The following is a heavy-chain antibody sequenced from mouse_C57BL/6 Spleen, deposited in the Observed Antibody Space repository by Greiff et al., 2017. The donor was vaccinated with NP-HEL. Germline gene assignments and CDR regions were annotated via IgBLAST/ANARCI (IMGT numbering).Heavy chain of an antibody. V-gene: IGHV1-80*01. CDR1: GYAFSSYW. CDR2: IYPGDGDT. J-gene: IGHJ4*01. D-gene: IGHD1-1*01. Sequence: LVESGAELVKPGASVKISCKASGYAFSSYWMNWVKQRPGKGLEWIGQIYPGDGDTNYNGKFKGKATLTADKSSSTAYMQLSSLTSEDSAVYFCARGGIRAMDYWGQGTSVTVSS. CDR3: ARGGIRAMDY.